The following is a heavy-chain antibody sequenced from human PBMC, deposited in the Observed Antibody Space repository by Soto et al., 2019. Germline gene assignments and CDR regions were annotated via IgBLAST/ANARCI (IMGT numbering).Heavy chain of an antibody. D-gene: IGHD3-3*01. CDR1: GYTLTELS. J-gene: IGHJ4*02. Sequence: GASVKVSCKVSGYTLTELSMHWVRQAPGKGLEWMGGFDPEDGETIYAQKFQGRVTMTEDTSTDTAYMELSSLRSEDTAVYYCATLKIFGVVIEPYFDYWGQGTLVTVSS. V-gene: IGHV1-24*01. CDR3: ATLKIFGVVIEPYFDY. CDR2: FDPEDGET.